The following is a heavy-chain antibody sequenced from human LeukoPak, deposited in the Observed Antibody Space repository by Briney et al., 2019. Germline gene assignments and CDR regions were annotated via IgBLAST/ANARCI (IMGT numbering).Heavy chain of an antibody. CDR3: AKVHCISTNCNHIWTYFDY. CDR2: ITVNNGYT. CDR1: GYTFTSHG. D-gene: IGHD2-2*01. J-gene: IGHJ4*02. V-gene: IGHV1-18*01. Sequence: ASVKVSCKAAGYTFTSHGFIWLRQAPGQGLEWMGRITVNNGYTKYAQELQGRVTMTTDTSTSTAYMELRSLRSDDTAVYYCAKVHCISTNCNHIWTYFDYWGQGTLVTVSS.